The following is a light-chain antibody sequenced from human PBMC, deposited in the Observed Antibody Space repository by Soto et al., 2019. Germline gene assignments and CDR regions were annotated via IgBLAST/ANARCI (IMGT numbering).Light chain of an antibody. CDR1: SGHSSYA. CDR2: LNSDGSH. Sequence: QLVLTQSPSASASLGASVKVTCTLSSGHSSYAIAWHQQQPEKGPRYLMKLNSDGSHSKGDGVPDRFSGSSSGAERYLTISGLQSEDEADYYCQTWGTGIRVFGGGTKLTVL. CDR3: QTWGTGIRV. J-gene: IGLJ2*01. V-gene: IGLV4-69*01.